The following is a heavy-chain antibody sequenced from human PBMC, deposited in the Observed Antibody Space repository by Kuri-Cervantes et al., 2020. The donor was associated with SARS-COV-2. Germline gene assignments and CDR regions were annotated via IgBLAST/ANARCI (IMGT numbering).Heavy chain of an antibody. CDR1: GYTFTSYG. CDR3: VRDYCSGGSCRDFDY. CDR2: ISAYNGNT. J-gene: IGHJ4*02. D-gene: IGHD2-15*01. V-gene: IGHV1-18*01. Sequence: GESLKISCKASGYTFTSYGISWVRQAPRQGLEWMGWISAYNGNTNYAQKLQGRVTMTTDTSTSTAYMELRSLRSDDTAVYYCVRDYCSGGSCRDFDYWGQGTLVTVSS.